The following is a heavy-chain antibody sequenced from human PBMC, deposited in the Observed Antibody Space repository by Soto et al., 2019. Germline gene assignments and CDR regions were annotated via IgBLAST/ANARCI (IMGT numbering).Heavy chain of an antibody. CDR2: ISGSGGRT. CDR3: AKSAGKQLVPDY. D-gene: IGHD6-13*01. J-gene: IGHJ4*02. CDR1: GFTFSSYA. V-gene: IGHV3-23*01. Sequence: EVQLLESGGGLVQPGGSLRLSCAASGFTFSSYAMSWVRQAPGKGLEWVSAISGSGGRTYNADSVKGRFTISRDNSKNTLYLQMNSLRAEDTAVYYCAKSAGKQLVPDYWGQGTLVTVSS.